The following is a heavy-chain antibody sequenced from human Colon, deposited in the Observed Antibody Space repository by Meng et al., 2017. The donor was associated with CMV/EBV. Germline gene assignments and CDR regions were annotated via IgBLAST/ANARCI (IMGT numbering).Heavy chain of an antibody. D-gene: IGHD3-10*01. CDR1: GGSISGYY. CDR3: ARGLYGSGRHQIDY. CDR2: INHSGST. J-gene: IGHJ4*02. Sequence: QVQLQQLGAGLLKPSETLSLTCAVYGGSISGYYWSWIRQPPGKGLEWIGEINHSGSTNYNPSLKSRVTISVDTSKNQFSLKLSSVTAADTAVYYCARGLYGSGRHQIDYWGQGTLVTVSS. V-gene: IGHV4-34*01.